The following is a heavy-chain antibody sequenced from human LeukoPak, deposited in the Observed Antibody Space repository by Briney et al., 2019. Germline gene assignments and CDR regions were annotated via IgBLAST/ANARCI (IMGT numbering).Heavy chain of an antibody. Sequence: SETLSLTCTVSGGSISSYYWSWIRQPPGKGLEWIGYIYYSGSTNYNPSLKSRVTISVDTSKNQFSLKLSSVTAADTAVYYCATTNCTPSLKSRVPISVTPSKNHFPLSLSPVTAAATAVYNGAKHQPKRWGNGGAHWFAPGGQGTLVTVSS. CDR2: IYYSGST. CDR3: ATTNCTPSLKSRVPISVTPSKNHFPLSLSPVTAAATAVYNGAKHQPKRWGNGGAHWFAP. CDR1: GGSISSYY. J-gene: IGHJ5*02. V-gene: IGHV4-59*08. D-gene: IGHD1-20*01.